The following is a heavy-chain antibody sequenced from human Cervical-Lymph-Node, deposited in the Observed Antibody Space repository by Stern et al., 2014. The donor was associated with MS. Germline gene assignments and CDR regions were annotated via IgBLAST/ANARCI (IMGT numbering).Heavy chain of an antibody. CDR1: GGTFSNYA. J-gene: IGHJ1*01. D-gene: IGHD3-22*01. Sequence: QMQLVQSGPEVKKPGSSVKVSCKASGGTFSNYAISWVRQAPGQGLEWMGGLIIIFDPANDAQKFQVRVPISADESTSTAYMELSSLRSEDTAVYYCARASERSGYYPDYFQYWGQGTPVTVSS. CDR3: ARASERSGYYPDYFQY. CDR2: LIIIFDPA. V-gene: IGHV1-69*01.